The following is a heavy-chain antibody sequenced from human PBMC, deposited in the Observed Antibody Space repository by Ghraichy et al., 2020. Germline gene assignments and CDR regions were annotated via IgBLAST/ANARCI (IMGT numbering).Heavy chain of an antibody. J-gene: IGHJ3*02. CDR3: ARDRGGDYGDYGPPYDAFDI. CDR1: GFTFSSYG. CDR2: ISYDGSNK. Sequence: GEYLNISCAASGFTFSSYGVHWVRQAPGKGLEWVAVISYDGSNKYYADSVKGRFTISRDNSKNTLYLQMNSLRAEDTAVYYCARDRGGDYGDYGPPYDAFDIWGQGTMVTVSS. V-gene: IGHV3-30-3*01. D-gene: IGHD4-17*01.